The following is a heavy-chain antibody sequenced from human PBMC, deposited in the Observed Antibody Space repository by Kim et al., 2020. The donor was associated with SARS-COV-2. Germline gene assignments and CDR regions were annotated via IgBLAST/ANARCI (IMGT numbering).Heavy chain of an antibody. V-gene: IGHV4-31*03. J-gene: IGHJ4*02. CDR1: GDPISSGGYY. Sequence: SETLSITCTVSGDPISSGGYYWSWIRQYPGKGLEWIGHISYSGNTYYSPSLKSRISMSVDASHNHFSLKLTSVTAADTAIYYCARAIVGYSPDWYLDYFEGWGKGAPVTVSS. D-gene: IGHD5-18*01. CDR3: ARAIVGYSPDWYLDYFEG. CDR2: ISYSGNT.